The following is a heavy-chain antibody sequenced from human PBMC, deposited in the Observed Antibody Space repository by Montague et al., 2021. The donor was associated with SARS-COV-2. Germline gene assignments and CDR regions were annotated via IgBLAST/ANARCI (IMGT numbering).Heavy chain of an antibody. CDR2: VYYNGDT. CDR3: ARGWALDP. J-gene: IGHJ3*01. CDR1: GGSTASHY. Sequence: SETLSLTCTVSGGSTASHYWNWIRQSPGKRPEWVGYVYYNGDTKYSPSLQSRVTISIDTSENQFSLRLNSVTAADTAVYFCARGWALDPWGQGKLVTVSS. D-gene: IGHD6-19*01. V-gene: IGHV4-59*08.